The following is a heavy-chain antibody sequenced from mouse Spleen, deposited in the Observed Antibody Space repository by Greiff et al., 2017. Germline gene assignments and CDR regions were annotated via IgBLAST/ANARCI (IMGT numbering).Heavy chain of an antibody. V-gene: IGHV1-52*01. CDR3: ARFGDAYYFDY. Sequence: QVQLKQPGAELVRPGSSVKLSCKASGYTFTSYWMHWVKQRPIQGLEWIGNIDPSDSETHYNQKFKDKATLTVDKSSSTAYMQLSSLTSEDSAVYYCARFGDAYYFDYWGQGTTLTVSS. J-gene: IGHJ2*01. CDR1: GYTFTSYW. CDR2: IDPSDSET.